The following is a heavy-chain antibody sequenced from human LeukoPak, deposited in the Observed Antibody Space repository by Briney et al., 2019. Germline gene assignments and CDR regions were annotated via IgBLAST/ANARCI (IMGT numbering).Heavy chain of an antibody. CDR3: AGCRVWGVIITYLFDY. Sequence: ASVKVSCKASGGTFSSYAISWVRQAPGQGLEWMGGIIPIFGTANYAQKFQGRVTITTDESTSTAYMELSSLRSEDTAVYYCAGCRVWGVIITYLFDYWGQGTLVTVSS. J-gene: IGHJ4*02. V-gene: IGHV1-69*05. CDR2: IIPIFGTA. D-gene: IGHD3-10*01. CDR1: GGTFSSYA.